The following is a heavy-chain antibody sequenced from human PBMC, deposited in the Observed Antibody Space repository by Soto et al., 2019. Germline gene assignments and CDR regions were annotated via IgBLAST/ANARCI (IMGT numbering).Heavy chain of an antibody. CDR2: ISANNGNT. D-gene: IGHD3-3*01. CDR1: GYTFTSYG. Sequence: ASVKVSCKASGYTFTSYGIRWVRQAPGQGLEWMGWISANNGNTNYAQKLQGRVTMTTDTSTTTAYMELRSLSSDDTAVYYCARDGFYATPEQYYYYYGMDVWGHGTTVTVSS. J-gene: IGHJ6*02. V-gene: IGHV1-18*01. CDR3: ARDGFYATPEQYYYYYGMDV.